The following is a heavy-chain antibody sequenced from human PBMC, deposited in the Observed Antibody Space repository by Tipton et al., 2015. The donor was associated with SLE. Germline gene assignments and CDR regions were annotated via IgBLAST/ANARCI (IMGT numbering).Heavy chain of an antibody. CDR3: ARARRKVVGVDY. D-gene: IGHD2-15*01. J-gene: IGHJ4*02. Sequence: TLSLTCTVSGDSLITHYWSWIRQPPGKGLEWIGYVDYSGITNYNPSLKSRVTMSIDTSKNQFALMVSSVTTADTAVYYCARARRKVVGVDYWGQGALVTVSS. V-gene: IGHV4-59*11. CDR1: GDSLITHY. CDR2: VDYSGIT.